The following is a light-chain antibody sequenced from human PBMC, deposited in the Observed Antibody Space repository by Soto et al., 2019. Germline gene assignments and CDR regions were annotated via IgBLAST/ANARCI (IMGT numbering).Light chain of an antibody. CDR3: QQHGSSPPT. Sequence: EIVLTQSPGTLSLSPGERATLSCRASQNVGSRYLAWYQQKPGQAPRLLIYGASSRATGTPDRFSGSGSGTDFTLTINRLEPEDFALYYCQQHGSSPPTFGQGTKVDI. J-gene: IGKJ1*01. CDR1: QNVGSRY. CDR2: GAS. V-gene: IGKV3-20*01.